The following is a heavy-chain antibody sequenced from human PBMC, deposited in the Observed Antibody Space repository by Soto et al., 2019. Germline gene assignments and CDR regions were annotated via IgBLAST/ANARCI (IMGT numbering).Heavy chain of an antibody. V-gene: IGHV1-2*02. CDR2: INANSGGT. Sequence: GASVKVSCKASGYTFTGYYMNWVRQAPGQGLEWMGWINANSGGTNYAEKFQGRVTMTRDTSISTAYMELSRLRSDDTAVYYCATQFCRAIFVLLIEHGMDVWGQGTTVTVSS. D-gene: IGHD3-16*01. CDR1: GYTFTGYY. J-gene: IGHJ6*02. CDR3: ATQFCRAIFVLLIEHGMDV.